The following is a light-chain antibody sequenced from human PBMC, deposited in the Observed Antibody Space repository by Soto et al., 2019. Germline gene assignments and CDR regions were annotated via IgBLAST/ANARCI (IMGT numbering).Light chain of an antibody. CDR1: SSDVGTYKF. CDR2: EVS. Sequence: QSVLTQPASVSGSTGQSITISCTGTSSDVGTYKFVSWYQQHPGQAPKLMIYEVSERPSGISNRFSGSKSGNTASLTISGLQTEDEADYYCSSHATDYVLFGGGTKLTVL. V-gene: IGLV2-23*02. CDR3: SSHATDYVL. J-gene: IGLJ2*01.